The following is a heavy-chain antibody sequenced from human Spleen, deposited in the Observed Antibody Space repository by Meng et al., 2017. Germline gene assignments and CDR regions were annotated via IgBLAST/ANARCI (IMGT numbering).Heavy chain of an antibody. Sequence: GESLKISCAASGFSFNSYAMAWVRQAPGKGLEWVSSISGSGGNTYYAVSVRGRFTVARDNSKNTLYLQMNSLSDEDTAVYYCAKDMTTVVTVLPDYWGQGILVTVSS. V-gene: IGHV3-23*01. CDR1: GFSFNSYA. CDR2: ISGSGGNT. J-gene: IGHJ4*02. CDR3: AKDMTTVVTVLPDY. D-gene: IGHD4-23*01.